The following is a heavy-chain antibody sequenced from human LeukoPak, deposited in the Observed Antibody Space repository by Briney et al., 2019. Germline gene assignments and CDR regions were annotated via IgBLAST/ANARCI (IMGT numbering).Heavy chain of an antibody. CDR1: GYSFTGYY. CDR2: INPDSGVT. D-gene: IGHD5-12*01. Sequence: ASVKVSCKASGYSFTGYYLHWVRQAPGQGLEWMGWINPDSGVTKSAQKFQDRVTMTRNTSISTAYMELSSLRSEDTAVYYCARGGGKRWLQFGYWGQGTLVTVSS. J-gene: IGHJ4*02. V-gene: IGHV1-2*02. CDR3: ARGGGKRWLQFGY.